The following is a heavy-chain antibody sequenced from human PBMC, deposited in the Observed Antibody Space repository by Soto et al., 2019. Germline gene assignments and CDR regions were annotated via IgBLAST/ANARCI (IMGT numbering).Heavy chain of an antibody. CDR2: ISYDGSNK. V-gene: IGHV3-30-3*01. CDR3: ARDYYYDSSAYQTFDY. CDR1: GFTFSSYI. Sequence: SLRLSCAASGFTFSSYIMHWVRQAPGKGLEWVAVISYDGSNKYYADSVKGRFTISRDNSKNTLYLQMNSLRAEDTAVYYCARDYYYDSSAYQTFDYWGHGTLVTVSS. J-gene: IGHJ4*01. D-gene: IGHD3-22*01.